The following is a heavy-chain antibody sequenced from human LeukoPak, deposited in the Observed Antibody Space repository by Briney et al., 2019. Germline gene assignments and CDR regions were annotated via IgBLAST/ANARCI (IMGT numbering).Heavy chain of an antibody. CDR2: IKQDGSEK. D-gene: IGHD1-26*01. CDR3: AKGEGSYHGLDY. V-gene: IGHV3-7*03. CDR1: GLTFSSYS. J-gene: IGHJ4*02. Sequence: GGSLRLSCAASGLTFSSYSMNWVRQAPGQGLEWVANIKQDGSEKNYVDSVKGRFTISRDNAKNSLYLQMNSLRAEDTAVYYCAKGEGSYHGLDYWGQGTLVTVSS.